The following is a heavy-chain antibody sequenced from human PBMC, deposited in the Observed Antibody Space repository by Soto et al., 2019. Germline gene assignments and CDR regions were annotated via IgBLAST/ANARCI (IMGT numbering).Heavy chain of an antibody. CDR2: IYYSGST. V-gene: IGHV4-39*01. CDR1: GGSISSSSYY. CDR3: ARLPLDFWAWFDP. D-gene: IGHD3-3*01. Sequence: QLQLQESGPGLVKPSETLSLTCTVSGGSISSSSYYWGWIRQPPGKGVEWIGSIYYSGSTYYNPSLKSRVTISVDTSKNQFSLKLSSVTAADTAVYYCARLPLDFWAWFDPWGQGTLVTVSS. J-gene: IGHJ5*02.